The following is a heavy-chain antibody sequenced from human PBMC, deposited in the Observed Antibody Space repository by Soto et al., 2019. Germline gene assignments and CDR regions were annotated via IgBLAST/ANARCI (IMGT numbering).Heavy chain of an antibody. D-gene: IGHD3-10*01. CDR1: GFRFEQYV. J-gene: IGHJ4*02. CDR3: VKDAPNGSIDD. Sequence: VQVVASGGGLVQPGRSLRLSCAVSGFRFEQYVMHWVWQGPGKGLACVSTVSPTGDTVAYADSVEGRFTVSRDNAKNYLYLQMNSLKGDDTAFYYCVKDAPNGSIDDWGQGTLVTVSS. CDR2: VSPTGDTV. V-gene: IGHV3-9*01.